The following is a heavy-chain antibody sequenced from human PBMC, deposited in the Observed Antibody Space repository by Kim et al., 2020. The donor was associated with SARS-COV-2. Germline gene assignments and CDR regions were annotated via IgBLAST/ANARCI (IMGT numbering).Heavy chain of an antibody. J-gene: IGHJ5*02. CDR2: INHSGST. CDR1: GGSFSGYY. CDR3: ARGPPIVVVVAATVWFDP. D-gene: IGHD2-15*01. Sequence: SETLSLTCAVYGGSFSGYYWSWIRQPPGKGLAWIGEINHSGSTNYNPSLKSRVTISVDTSKNQFSLKLSSVTAADTAVYYCARGPPIVVVVAATVWFDP. V-gene: IGHV4-34*01.